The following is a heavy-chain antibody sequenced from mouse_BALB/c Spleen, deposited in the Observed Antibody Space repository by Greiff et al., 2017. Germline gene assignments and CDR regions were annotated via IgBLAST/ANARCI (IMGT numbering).Heavy chain of an antibody. D-gene: IGHD2-1*01. Sequence: QVQLQQSGAELAKPGASVKMSCKASGYTFTSYWMHWVKQRPGQGLEWIGYINPSTGYTEYNQKFKDKATLTADKSSSTAYMQLSSLTSEDSAVYYCAVIYYGNHYWGQGTTLTVSS. V-gene: IGHV1-7*01. CDR1: GYTFTSYW. CDR3: AVIYYGNHY. CDR2: INPSTGYT. J-gene: IGHJ2*01.